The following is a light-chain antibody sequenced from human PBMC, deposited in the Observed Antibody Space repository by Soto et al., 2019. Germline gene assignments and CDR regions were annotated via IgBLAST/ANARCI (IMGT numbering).Light chain of an antibody. CDR3: AAWDDSLNGVV. V-gene: IGLV1-44*01. J-gene: IGLJ2*01. CDR2: SNT. Sequence: QSVLTQPPSASGTPGQTIVISCSGGTSNIGSHTVNWFQQLPGTAPRLLIYSNTQRPSGVPDRFSGSKSGTSASLAINGLQSQYEGDYYCAAWDDSLNGVVFGGGTKVTAL. CDR1: TSNIGSHT.